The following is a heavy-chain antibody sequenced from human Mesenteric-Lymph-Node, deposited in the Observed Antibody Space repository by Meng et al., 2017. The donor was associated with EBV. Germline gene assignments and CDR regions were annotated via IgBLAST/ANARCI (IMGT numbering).Heavy chain of an antibody. CDR1: GGSFSGYH. V-gene: IGHV4-34*01. Sequence: QVQQQESGPGLLEPSETLSLTCAASGGSFSGYHWSWIRQPSGKGLEYIGEISQSGDTNYNPSLKSRVTISVDTSRNQFSLKMRSVTAADTAVYYCARGTIFGIVVTYFDYWSQGNLVTVSS. CDR2: ISQSGDT. J-gene: IGHJ4*02. CDR3: ARGTIFGIVVTYFDY. D-gene: IGHD3-3*01.